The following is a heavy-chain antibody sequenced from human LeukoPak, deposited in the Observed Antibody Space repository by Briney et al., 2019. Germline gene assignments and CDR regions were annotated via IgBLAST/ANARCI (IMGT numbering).Heavy chain of an antibody. Sequence: GSLRLSCAASGFTFSSYAMSWVRQPPGKGLEWIGSIYYSGSTYYNPSLKSRVTISVDTSKNQFSLKLSSVTAADTAVYYCARGFRWYYDSSGYPALRRANDAFDIWGQGTMVTVSS. D-gene: IGHD3-22*01. CDR3: ARGFRWYYDSSGYPALRRANDAFDI. CDR2: IYYSGST. V-gene: IGHV4-39*01. CDR1: GFTFSSYA. J-gene: IGHJ3*02.